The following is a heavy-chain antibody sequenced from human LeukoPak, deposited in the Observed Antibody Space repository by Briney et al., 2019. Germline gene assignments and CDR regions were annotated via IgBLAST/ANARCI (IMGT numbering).Heavy chain of an antibody. D-gene: IGHD3-3*01. V-gene: IGHV3-74*03. J-gene: IGHJ6*02. CDR1: GFTFSNYW. CDR2: INSDGSTT. CDR3: ARDPKSRSGYYEDWFFHYYYGMDV. Sequence: GGSLRLSCAASGFTFSNYWMHWVRQAPGKGLVWVSRINSDGSTTTYADSVKGRFTISRDNAKNTLYLQMNSLRAEDTAVYYCARDPKSRSGYYEDWFFHYYYGMDVWGQGTTVTVSS.